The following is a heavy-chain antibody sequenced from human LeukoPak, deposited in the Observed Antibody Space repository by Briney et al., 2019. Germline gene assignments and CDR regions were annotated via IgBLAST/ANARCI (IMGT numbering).Heavy chain of an antibody. J-gene: IGHJ4*02. Sequence: PGGSLRLSCAASGFTISAYSVNWVRQAPGKGLEWVSSISSSSSYMYYADSVKGRFTISRDNAAKSVYLQMNSLRAEDTAVYYCARDSPKRAYYYDSSGYPEYWGQGTLVTVSS. V-gene: IGHV3-21*01. D-gene: IGHD3-22*01. CDR1: GFTISAYS. CDR3: ARDSPKRAYYYDSSGYPEY. CDR2: ISSSSSYM.